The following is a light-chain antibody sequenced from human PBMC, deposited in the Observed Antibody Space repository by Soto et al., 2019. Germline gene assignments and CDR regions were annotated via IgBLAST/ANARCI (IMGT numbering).Light chain of an antibody. J-gene: IGLJ1*01. V-gene: IGLV1-51*01. CDR2: DDN. CDR1: SXNIGGNS. CDR3: GSWDSSLSAYV. Sequence: VLTQPPSVSAAPGQKVTISCSGSSXNIGGNSVSWYQQLLGTAPKLLIYDDNKRPSGIPDRFSGSKSGTSATLGITGFQTGDEADYYCGSWDSSLSAYVFGTGTKVTVL.